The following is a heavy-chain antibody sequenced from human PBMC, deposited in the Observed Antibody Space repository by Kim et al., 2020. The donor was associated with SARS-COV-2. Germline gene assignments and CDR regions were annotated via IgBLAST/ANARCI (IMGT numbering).Heavy chain of an antibody. CDR1: GFTFSSYA. CDR2: ISYDGSNK. CDR3: ARDREYYDILTGYLRGGGIYYYYGMDV. J-gene: IGHJ6*02. D-gene: IGHD3-9*01. Sequence: GGSLSLSCAASGFTFSSYAMHWVRQAPGKGLEWVAVISYDGSNKYYADSVKGRFTISRDNSKNTLYLQMNSLRAEDTAVYYCARDREYYDILTGYLRGGGIYYYYGMDVWGQGTTVTVSS. V-gene: IGHV3-30*04.